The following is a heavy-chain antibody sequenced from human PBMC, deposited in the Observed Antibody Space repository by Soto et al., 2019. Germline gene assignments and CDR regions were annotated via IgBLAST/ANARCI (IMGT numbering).Heavy chain of an antibody. Sequence: ASVKVSCKASGYTFTSYHMHWVRQAPGQGLEWMGIINPSGGSTSYAQKFQGSVTMTMDTSTSTVYMELSSLRSEDTAVYYCARHTGGYSYGYHYFDYWGQGTLVTVSS. CDR3: ARHTGGYSYGYHYFDY. CDR1: GYTFTSYH. CDR2: INPSGGST. D-gene: IGHD5-18*01. V-gene: IGHV1-46*01. J-gene: IGHJ4*02.